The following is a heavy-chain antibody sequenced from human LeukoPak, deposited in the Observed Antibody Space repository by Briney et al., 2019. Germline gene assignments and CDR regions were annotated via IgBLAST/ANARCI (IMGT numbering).Heavy chain of an antibody. CDR3: ARGTDSSGYYYGVY. J-gene: IGHJ4*02. Sequence: ASVTVSCKASGYTFTRYGISWVRQAPGEGLEWMGWISAYNGNTNYAQKLQGRVTMTTDTSTSTAYMELRSLRSEDTAVYYCARGTDSSGYYYGVYWGQGTLVTVSS. D-gene: IGHD3-22*01. V-gene: IGHV1-18*01. CDR1: GYTFTRYG. CDR2: ISAYNGNT.